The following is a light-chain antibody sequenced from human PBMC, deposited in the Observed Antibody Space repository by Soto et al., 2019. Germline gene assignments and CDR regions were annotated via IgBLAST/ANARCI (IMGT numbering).Light chain of an antibody. Sequence: EIVLTQSPGTLSLSPGERATLSCSASQSVSSSYLAWYQQKPGQAHRLLIYGASSRATGIPDSFSGSGSGTDFTLTISRLEPEDFAVYYCQQYGSSPPLSFGGGTKV. CDR1: QSVSSSY. CDR3: QQYGSSPPLS. CDR2: GAS. J-gene: IGKJ4*01. V-gene: IGKV3-20*01.